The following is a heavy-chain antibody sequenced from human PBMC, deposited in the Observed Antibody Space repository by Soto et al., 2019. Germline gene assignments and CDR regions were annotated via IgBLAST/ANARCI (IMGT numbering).Heavy chain of an antibody. CDR1: GFTVSTNY. Sequence: EVQLVESGGGLVQPGGSLRLSCAASGFTVSTNYMSWVRQAPGKGLEWVTVIYSGGATYYADSVRGRFTLSRHNSKNPLYLHMNSLRADDTAVYYCARDPARYDPFDYWGQGTLVTVSS. CDR3: ARDPARYDPFDY. CDR2: IYSGGAT. V-gene: IGHV3-53*04. D-gene: IGHD3-3*01. J-gene: IGHJ4*02.